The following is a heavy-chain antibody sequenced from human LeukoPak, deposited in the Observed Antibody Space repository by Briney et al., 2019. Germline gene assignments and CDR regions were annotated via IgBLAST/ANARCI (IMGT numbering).Heavy chain of an antibody. CDR2: IIPIFGTA. CDR3: ARDRTEYYYDSSGYYYYYYGMDV. D-gene: IGHD3-22*01. J-gene: IGHJ6*02. CDR1: GGTFSSYA. V-gene: IGHV1-69*01. Sequence: ASVKVSCKASGGTFSSYAISWVRQAPGQGLEWMGGIIPIFGTANYAQKFQGRVTITADESTSTAYMELSSLRSEDTAVYYRARDRTEYYYDSSGYYYYYYGMDVWGQGTTVTVSS.